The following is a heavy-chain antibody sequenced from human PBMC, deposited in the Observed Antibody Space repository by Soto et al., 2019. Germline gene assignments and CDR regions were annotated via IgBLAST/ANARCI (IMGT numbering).Heavy chain of an antibody. CDR3: ARDSLIVGATYLDY. J-gene: IGHJ4*02. CDR2: MNPNNGYT. D-gene: IGHD1-26*01. CDR1: GYTFTSYD. V-gene: IGHV1-8*01. Sequence: ASVKVSCKTSGYTFTSYDIHWVRQATGQGLEWMGWMNPNNGYTDYAQKFQGRVTMTRDTSLSTAYMELSSLTSDDTAVYYCARDSLIVGATYLDYWGRGTLVTVSS.